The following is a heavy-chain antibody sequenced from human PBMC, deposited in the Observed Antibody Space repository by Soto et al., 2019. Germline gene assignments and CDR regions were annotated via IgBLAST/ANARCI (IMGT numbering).Heavy chain of an antibody. D-gene: IGHD5-12*01. CDR3: AKTLYGGCDY. CDR2: IDGNGATT. CDR1: GFTFSTYA. Sequence: PGGSLRLSCIASGFTFSTYAMSWVRQAPGKGLEWVSGIDGNGATTRYADSVKGRFTISRDNSKNTVYLQMNNLRVEDTAVYYCAKTLYGGCDYWGRGTLVTVSS. J-gene: IGHJ4*02. V-gene: IGHV3-23*01.